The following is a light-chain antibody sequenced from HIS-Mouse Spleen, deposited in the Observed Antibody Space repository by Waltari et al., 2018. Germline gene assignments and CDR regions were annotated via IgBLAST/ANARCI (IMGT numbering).Light chain of an antibody. CDR3: QQYYSTP. CDR2: WAS. V-gene: IGKV4-1*01. J-gene: IGKJ2*01. CDR1: QSVLYSSNNKNY. Sequence: DIVMTQSPDSLAVSLGERATINCKSSQSVLYSSNNKNYLAWYQQKPGQPPKLLIYWASTRESGVPDRFSVSGSGTDFTLTISSLQAEDVAVYYCQQYYSTPFGQGTKLEIK.